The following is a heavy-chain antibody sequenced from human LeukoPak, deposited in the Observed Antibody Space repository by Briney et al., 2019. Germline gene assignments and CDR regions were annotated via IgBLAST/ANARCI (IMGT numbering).Heavy chain of an antibody. D-gene: IGHD7-27*01. Sequence: GGSLRLPCAASGFTFSSYAMHWVRQTPGKGLEWVGNIKPDGSEKYYVDSVKGRFTISRDNAKNSLFLQMSSLRVEDTAIYYCARDYVWGSSESDYWGQGTLVTVSS. CDR1: GFTFSSYA. V-gene: IGHV3-7*01. CDR3: ARDYVWGSSESDY. J-gene: IGHJ4*02. CDR2: IKPDGSEK.